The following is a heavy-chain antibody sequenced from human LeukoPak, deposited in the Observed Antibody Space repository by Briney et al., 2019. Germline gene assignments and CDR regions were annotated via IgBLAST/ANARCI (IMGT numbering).Heavy chain of an antibody. V-gene: IGHV4-39*07. CDR1: GGSISSNSFY. CDR2: IYHSGST. D-gene: IGHD4-11*01. J-gene: IGHJ4*02. Sequence: SETLSLTCTVSGGSISSNSFYWGWIRQPPGKGLEWIGSIYHSGSTYYNPSLKSRVTISVDTSKNQFSLKLSSVTAADTAVYYCARRPTVTTFDYWGQGTLVTVSS. CDR3: ARRPTVTTFDY.